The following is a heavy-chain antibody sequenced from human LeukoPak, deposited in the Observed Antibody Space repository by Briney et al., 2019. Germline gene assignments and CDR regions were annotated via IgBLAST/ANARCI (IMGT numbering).Heavy chain of an antibody. Sequence: GGSLRLSCEASGFTFSSYWMSWVRQAPGKGLEWVANIKTDGSEKCYVDSVKGRFTISRDNAKNSLYLQMNSLRAEDTAVYYCARDYTGYFPWGQGTLVIVSS. CDR1: GFTFSSYW. J-gene: IGHJ5*02. CDR3: ARDYTGYFP. D-gene: IGHD3-9*01. V-gene: IGHV3-7*03. CDR2: IKTDGSEK.